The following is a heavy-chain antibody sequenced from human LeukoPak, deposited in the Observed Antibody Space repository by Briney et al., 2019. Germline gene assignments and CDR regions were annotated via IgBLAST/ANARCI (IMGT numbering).Heavy chain of an antibody. J-gene: IGHJ4*02. CDR2: INPNSGGT. D-gene: IGHD1-1*01. V-gene: IGHV1-2*04. Sequence: GASVKVSCKASGYTFTGYYIHWVRQAPGQGLEWMGWINPNSGGTNYAQKFQGWVTMTRDTSISTAYMELSRLRSDDTAMYYCARGKTTLDYWGQGTLVTVSS. CDR3: ARGKTTLDY. CDR1: GYTFTGYY.